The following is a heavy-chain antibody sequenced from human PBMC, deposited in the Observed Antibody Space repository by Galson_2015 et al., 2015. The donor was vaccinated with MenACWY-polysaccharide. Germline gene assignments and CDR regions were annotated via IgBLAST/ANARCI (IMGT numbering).Heavy chain of an antibody. D-gene: IGHD6-19*01. J-gene: IGHJ4*02. CDR1: GFTFSSYA. Sequence: SLRLSCAASGFTFSSYAMHWVRQAPGKGLEWVAVISYDGSNKYYADSVKGRFTISRDNSKNTLYLQMNSLRAEDTAVYYCARDLHAGSGWGYYFDYWGQGTLVTVSS. V-gene: IGHV3-30-3*01. CDR2: ISYDGSNK. CDR3: ARDLHAGSGWGYYFDY.